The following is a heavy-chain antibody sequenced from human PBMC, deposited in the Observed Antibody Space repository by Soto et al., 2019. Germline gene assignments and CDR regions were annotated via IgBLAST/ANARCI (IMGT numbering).Heavy chain of an antibody. V-gene: IGHV3-7*01. CDR1: GFTVSTYW. CDR2: IKPDGSEK. Sequence: SLRLSCAASGFTVSTYWMTWVRQAPGKGLEWVANIKPDGSEKFYVDSVKGRFTISRDNAKHSLYLQMNSLRADDTAVYYCARDFRVIVVVPAATDFDIWGQGTMVTVSS. D-gene: IGHD2-2*01. J-gene: IGHJ3*02. CDR3: ARDFRVIVVVPAATDFDI.